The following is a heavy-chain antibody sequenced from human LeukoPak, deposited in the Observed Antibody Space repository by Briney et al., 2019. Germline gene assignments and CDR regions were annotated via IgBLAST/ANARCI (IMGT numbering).Heavy chain of an antibody. CDR3: ASAGLGYCSGDSCYWFDP. D-gene: IGHD2-15*01. V-gene: IGHV4-34*01. CDR1: GGSFSGYY. J-gene: IGHJ5*02. CDR2: INHSGST. Sequence: SETLSLTCAVYGGSFSGYYWSWIRQPPGKGLEWIGEINHSGSTNYNPSLKSRVTISVDTSKNQFSLKLSSVTAADTAVYLCASAGLGYCSGDSCYWFDPWGQGTLVTVSS.